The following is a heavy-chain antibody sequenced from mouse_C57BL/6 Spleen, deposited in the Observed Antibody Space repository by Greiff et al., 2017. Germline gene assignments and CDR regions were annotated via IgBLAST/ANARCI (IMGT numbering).Heavy chain of an antibody. D-gene: IGHD1-1*01. CDR1: GFSLTSYG. V-gene: IGHV2-4*01. CDR2: IWSGGST. CDR3: AAITTVVAKGFDY. J-gene: IGHJ2*01. Sequence: QVQLKESGPGLVQPSQSLSITCTVSGFSLTSYGVHWVRQPPGKGLEWLGVIWSGGSTDYNAASISRLSISKDNSKSQVFFKMNSLQADDTAIYYCAAITTVVAKGFDYWGQGTTLTVSS.